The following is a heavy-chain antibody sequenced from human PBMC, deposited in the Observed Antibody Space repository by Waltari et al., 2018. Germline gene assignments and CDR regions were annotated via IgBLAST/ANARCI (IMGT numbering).Heavy chain of an antibody. D-gene: IGHD6-6*01. Sequence: QLQLQESGPGLAKPSETLSLTCTVSGHSISNDNYHWAWVRQPPGKGLEWIGSIYYNGNTYNSPSLKSRVTISVDTSKNQFSLRLSSVTAADTAVYYCTTEYSSSSAYWGQGTLVTVSS. V-gene: IGHV4-39*02. J-gene: IGHJ4*02. CDR1: GHSISNDNYH. CDR2: IYYNGNT. CDR3: TTEYSSSSAY.